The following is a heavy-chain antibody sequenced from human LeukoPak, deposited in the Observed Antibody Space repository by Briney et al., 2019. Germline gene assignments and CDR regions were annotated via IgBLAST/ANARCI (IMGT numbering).Heavy chain of an antibody. V-gene: IGHV1-2*02. D-gene: IGHD7-27*01. Sequence: ASVKVSCKAFGYTFTGHYMRWVRQGPGQGLEWMGWIKPDTGVTYYAQNFQGRFTMATDTSISTDYMELSSLRSDDTAVYYCARDNNWGPDYWGQGTLVTVSS. CDR1: GYTFTGHY. CDR3: ARDNNWGPDY. J-gene: IGHJ4*02. CDR2: IKPDTGVT.